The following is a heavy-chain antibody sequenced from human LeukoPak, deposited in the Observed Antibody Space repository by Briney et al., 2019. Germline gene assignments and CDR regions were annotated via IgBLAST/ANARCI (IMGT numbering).Heavy chain of an antibody. CDR3: ARRSYGDYPRAFDY. J-gene: IGHJ4*02. V-gene: IGHV3-7*01. D-gene: IGHD4-17*01. Sequence: GGSLRLSCAASGFTFSSYWMSWVRQAPGKGLEWVANIKQDGSEKYYVDSVKGRFTISRDNAKNSLYLQMNSLRAEDTAVYYCARRSYGDYPRAFDYWGQGTLVTVSS. CDR2: IKQDGSEK. CDR1: GFTFSSYW.